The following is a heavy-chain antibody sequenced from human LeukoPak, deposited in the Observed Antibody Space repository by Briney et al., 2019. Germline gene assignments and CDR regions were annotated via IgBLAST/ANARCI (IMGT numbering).Heavy chain of an antibody. J-gene: IGHJ4*02. CDR3: ARATTYYGDYGSNYFDY. D-gene: IGHD4-17*01. CDR2: IYYSGST. Sequence: SETLSLTCTVSGGSISSSSYYWGWIRQPPGKGLEWIGSIYYSGSTYYNPSLKSRVTISVDTSKNQFSLKLSSVTAADTAVYYCARATTYYGDYGSNYFDYWGQGTLVTVSS. V-gene: IGHV4-39*07. CDR1: GGSISSSSYY.